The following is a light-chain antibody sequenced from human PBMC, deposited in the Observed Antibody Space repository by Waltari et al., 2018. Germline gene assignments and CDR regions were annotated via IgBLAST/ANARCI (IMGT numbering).Light chain of an antibody. CDR1: QSISEY. V-gene: IGKV1-39*01. Sequence: DIQMTQSPSSLSASVGEKVTITCRASQSISEYLNWYQQKPGKAPKLLIYGASIVQSGVPSRFSGSGSGTDFTLSITSLQPEDSATYYCQQSYTFGGGTKVEIK. J-gene: IGKJ4*02. CDR3: QQSYT. CDR2: GAS.